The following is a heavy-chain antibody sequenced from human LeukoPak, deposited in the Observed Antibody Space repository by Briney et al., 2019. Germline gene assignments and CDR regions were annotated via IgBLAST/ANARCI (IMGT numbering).Heavy chain of an antibody. D-gene: IGHD3-22*01. V-gene: IGHV3-33*08. Sequence: PGGSLRLSCAASGFSFRSYGMHWVRQAPGKGLEWVAVIWFDGSREYYGDSVKGRFIISRDNSKNTLYLQMNSLRAEDTAVYYCARWLSYKIDSNGFLDYWGQGTLATVSS. CDR2: IWFDGSRE. J-gene: IGHJ4*02. CDR1: GFSFRSYG. CDR3: ARWLSYKIDSNGFLDY.